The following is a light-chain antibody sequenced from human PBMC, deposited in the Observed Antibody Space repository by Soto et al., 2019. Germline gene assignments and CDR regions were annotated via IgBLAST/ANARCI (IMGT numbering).Light chain of an antibody. CDR3: QHYGGSPPRFT. CDR1: QGISSTY. J-gene: IGKJ3*01. Sequence: EIVLTQSPATLSLSPGERATLTCRASQGISSTYLAWYQLKPGQAPRLLIHGTSRRVTGIPDRFSGSGSGTDFTLTISRLEPEDSAVYYCQHYGGSPPRFTFGPGTKVDI. CDR2: GTS. V-gene: IGKV3-20*01.